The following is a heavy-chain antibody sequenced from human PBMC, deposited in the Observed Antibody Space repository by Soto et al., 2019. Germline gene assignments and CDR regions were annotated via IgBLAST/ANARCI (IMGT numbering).Heavy chain of an antibody. Sequence: SETLSLTCTVSGGSISSYYWSWIRQPPGKGLEWIGYIYYSGSTNYNPSLKSRVTISVDTSKNQFSLKLSSVTAADTAVYYCARSYSGAGIDYWGQGTLVTVSS. D-gene: IGHD5-12*01. V-gene: IGHV4-59*08. CDR3: ARSYSGAGIDY. CDR2: IYYSGST. J-gene: IGHJ4*02. CDR1: GGSISSYY.